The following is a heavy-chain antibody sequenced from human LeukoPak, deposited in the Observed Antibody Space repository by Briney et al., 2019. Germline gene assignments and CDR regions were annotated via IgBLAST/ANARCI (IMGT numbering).Heavy chain of an antibody. CDR2: IYWDDDK. V-gene: IGHV2-5*02. CDR1: GFSLSTSGVG. CDR3: ARQNYDILTGYYDDY. J-gene: IGHJ4*02. D-gene: IGHD3-9*01. Sequence: ESGPTLVNPTQTLTLTCTFSGFSLSTSGVGVGWIRQPPGKALEWLALIYWDDDKRYSPSLKSRLTITKDTSKNQVVLTMTNMDPVDTATYYCARQNYDILTGYYDDYWGQGTLVTVSS.